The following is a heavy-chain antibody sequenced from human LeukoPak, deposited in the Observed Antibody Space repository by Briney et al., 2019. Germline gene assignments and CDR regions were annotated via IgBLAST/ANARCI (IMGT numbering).Heavy chain of an antibody. J-gene: IGHJ4*02. Sequence: RGESLKISCKGSGYSFTSYWIGWVRQMPGKGLEWRGIIYAGDSDTRYSPSFQGQVTIPAHKSLSPAYMQWRSLKAPHTAMYYCARVELQLGYFDYWGQGTLVTVSS. CDR1: GYSFTSYW. V-gene: IGHV5-51*01. CDR3: ARVELQLGYFDY. D-gene: IGHD5-24*01. CDR2: IYAGDSDT.